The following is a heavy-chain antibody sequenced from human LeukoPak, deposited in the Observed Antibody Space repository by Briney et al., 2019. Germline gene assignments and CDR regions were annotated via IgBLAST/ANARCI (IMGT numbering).Heavy chain of an antibody. V-gene: IGHV1-69*04. D-gene: IGHD5-18*01. CDR1: GGTFSSYA. J-gene: IGHJ4*02. Sequence: ASVKVSCKASGGTFSSYAISWVRQAPGQGLEWMGRIIPILGIANYAQKFQGRVTMTRDTSTSTVYMELSSLRSEDTAVYYCARDLVWLRGSGYSRYFDYWGQGTLVTVSS. CDR2: IIPILGIA. CDR3: ARDLVWLRGSGYSRYFDY.